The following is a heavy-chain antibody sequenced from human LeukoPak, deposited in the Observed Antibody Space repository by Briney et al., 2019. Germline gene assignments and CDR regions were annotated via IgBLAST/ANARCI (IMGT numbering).Heavy chain of an antibody. D-gene: IGHD5-12*01. CDR2: ISSSGSTI. CDR3: ARSGGGWLQYYFDY. V-gene: IGHV3-48*03. Sequence: GGSLRLSCAASGFTFSSYEMNWVRQAPGKGLEWVSYISSSGSTIYYADSVKGRFTISRDNAKNSLYLQMNSLRAEDTAVYYCARSGGGWLQYYFDYWGQGTLVTVSS. CDR1: GFTFSSYE. J-gene: IGHJ4*02.